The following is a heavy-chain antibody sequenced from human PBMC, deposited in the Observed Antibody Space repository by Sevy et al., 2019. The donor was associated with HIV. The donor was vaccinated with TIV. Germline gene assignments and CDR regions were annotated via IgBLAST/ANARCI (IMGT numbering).Heavy chain of an antibody. CDR2: ISSSSSTI. CDR3: ASSITMIVVAPAPFDP. V-gene: IGHV3-48*02. Sequence: GGSLRLSCAASGFTLSSYSMNWVRQAPGKGLEWVSYISSSSSTIYYADSVKGRFTISRDNAKNSLYLQMNSLRDEDTAVYYCASSITMIVVAPAPFDPWGQGTLVTVSS. CDR1: GFTLSSYS. J-gene: IGHJ5*02. D-gene: IGHD3-22*01.